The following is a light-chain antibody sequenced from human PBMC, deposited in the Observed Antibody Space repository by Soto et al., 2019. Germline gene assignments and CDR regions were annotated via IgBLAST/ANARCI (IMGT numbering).Light chain of an antibody. Sequence: QSVLTQPPSASGTPGQRVSITCSGSDSNIGINSVHWYQQVPGMAPKLLVYKSDQRPSGVPDRFSGSKSVTSASLAISGLRAEDEAEYYCATWDVCLSGVLFGGGTKLTVL. J-gene: IGLJ2*01. CDR2: KSD. CDR3: ATWDVCLSGVL. CDR1: DSNIGINS. V-gene: IGLV1-47*01.